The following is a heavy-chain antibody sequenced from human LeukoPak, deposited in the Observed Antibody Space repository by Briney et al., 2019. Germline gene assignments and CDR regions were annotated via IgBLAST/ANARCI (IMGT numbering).Heavy chain of an antibody. CDR3: ARWWFGELGADWFDP. CDR1: GGSIRSGSYY. Sequence: SETLSLTCTVSGGSIRSGSYYWSWIRQPAGKGLEWIGRIYASGSTNYNPSLKSRVTISVDTSKNQFSLKLSSVTAADTAVYYCARWWFGELGADWFDPWGQGTLVNVSS. CDR2: IYASGST. V-gene: IGHV4-61*02. J-gene: IGHJ5*02. D-gene: IGHD3-10*01.